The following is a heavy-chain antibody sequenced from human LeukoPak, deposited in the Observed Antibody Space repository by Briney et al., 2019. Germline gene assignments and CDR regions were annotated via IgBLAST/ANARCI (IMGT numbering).Heavy chain of an antibody. V-gene: IGHV3-23*01. Sequence: GASLRLSCAASGFTFSSYAMSWVRQAPGKGLEWVSAISGSGGSTYYADSVKGRFTISRDNSKNTLYLRMNSLRAEDTAVYYCAKANYDSSGYYYYGMDVWGQGTTVTVSS. D-gene: IGHD3-22*01. J-gene: IGHJ6*02. CDR1: GFTFSSYA. CDR3: AKANYDSSGYYYYGMDV. CDR2: ISGSGGST.